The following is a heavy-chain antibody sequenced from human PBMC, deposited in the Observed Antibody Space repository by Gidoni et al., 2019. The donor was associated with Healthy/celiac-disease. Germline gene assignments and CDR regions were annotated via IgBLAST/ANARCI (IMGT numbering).Heavy chain of an antibody. CDR1: GFTFSSYA. D-gene: IGHD7-27*01. CDR3: ARVDWGFPNWYFDL. J-gene: IGHJ2*01. V-gene: IGHV3-30-3*01. CDR2: ISYDGSNK. Sequence: QVQLVESGGGVVQPGRSLRLSCAASGFTFSSYAMHWVRQAPGKGLEWVAVISYDGSNKYYADSVKGRFTISRDNSKNTLYLQMNSLRAEDTAVYYCARVDWGFPNWYFDLWGRGTLVTVSS.